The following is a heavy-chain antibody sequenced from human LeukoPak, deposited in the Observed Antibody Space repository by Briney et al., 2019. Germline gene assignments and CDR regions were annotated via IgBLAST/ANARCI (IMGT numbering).Heavy chain of an antibody. Sequence: SAKVSCKASGGTFSSYAISWVRQAPGQGLEWMGGIIPIFGTANYAQKFQGRVTITADESTSTAYMELSSLRSEDTAVYYCARATNVLRFLEWFYDYWGQGTLVTVSS. CDR2: IIPIFGTA. CDR1: GGTFSSYA. J-gene: IGHJ4*02. D-gene: IGHD3-3*01. CDR3: ARATNVLRFLEWFYDY. V-gene: IGHV1-69*01.